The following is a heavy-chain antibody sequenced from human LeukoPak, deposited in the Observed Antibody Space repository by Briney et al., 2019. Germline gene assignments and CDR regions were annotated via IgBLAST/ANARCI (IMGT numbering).Heavy chain of an antibody. CDR3: ARGRNIGGLLGWFDP. CDR1: GGSFSGYY. D-gene: IGHD1-26*01. V-gene: IGHV4-34*01. Sequence: SETLSLTXAVYGGSFSGYYWSWIRQPPGKGLEWIGEINHSGSTNYNPSLKSRVTISVDTSKNQFSLKLSSVTAADTAVYYCARGRNIGGLLGWFDPWGQGTLVTVSS. J-gene: IGHJ5*02. CDR2: INHSGST.